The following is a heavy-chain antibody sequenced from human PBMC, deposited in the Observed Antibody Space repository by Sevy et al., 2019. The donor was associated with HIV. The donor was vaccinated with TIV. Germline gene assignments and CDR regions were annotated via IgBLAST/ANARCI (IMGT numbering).Heavy chain of an antibody. D-gene: IGHD6-13*01. Sequence: GGSLRLSCEGSGYIFSNYWMHWVRQAPGKGLEWVSRVNSDGGDTAYADSVKGQFTISRDNAENTMSLQMNSLRAEDTGLYYGVDANSWEDYWGQGTQVTVSS. CDR2: VNSDGGDT. CDR3: VDANSWEDY. V-gene: IGHV3-74*01. CDR1: GYIFSNYW. J-gene: IGHJ4*02.